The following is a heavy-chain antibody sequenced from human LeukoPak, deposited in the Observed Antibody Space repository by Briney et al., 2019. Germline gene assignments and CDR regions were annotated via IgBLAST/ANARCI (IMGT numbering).Heavy chain of an antibody. V-gene: IGHV1-69*04. Sequence: GASVRVSCKASGGTFSSYTISWVRQAPGQGLEWMGRIIPILGIANYAQKFQGRVTITADKSTSTAYMELSSLRSEDTAVYYCARDSSSWYNWFDPWGQGTLVTVSS. D-gene: IGHD6-13*01. CDR3: ARDSSSWYNWFDP. J-gene: IGHJ5*02. CDR1: GGTFSSYT. CDR2: IIPILGIA.